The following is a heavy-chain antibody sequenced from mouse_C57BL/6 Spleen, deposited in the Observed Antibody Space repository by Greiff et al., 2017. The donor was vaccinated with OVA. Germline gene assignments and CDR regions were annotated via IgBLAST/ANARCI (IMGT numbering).Heavy chain of an antibody. CDR3: ARGLGYGYGDYFDY. Sequence: QVQLKESGAELVKPGASVKMSCEASGYTFTTYPIEWMKQNHGKSLEWIGNFHPYNDDTKYNEKFKGKATLTVEKSSSTVYLELSRLTSDDSAVYYCARGLGYGYGDYFDYWGQGTTLTVSS. J-gene: IGHJ2*01. CDR2: FHPYNDDT. CDR1: GYTFTTYP. V-gene: IGHV1-47*01. D-gene: IGHD2-2*01.